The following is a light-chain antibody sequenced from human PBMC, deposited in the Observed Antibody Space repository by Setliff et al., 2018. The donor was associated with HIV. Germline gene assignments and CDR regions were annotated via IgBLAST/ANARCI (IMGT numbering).Light chain of an antibody. Sequence: SYELTPPPSVSVAPGETARITCGGNDSGSKSVHWYQQRPGQAPVLVVYEDSARPSGIPVRFSGSNAGNTATLTISRVEAGDEADYYCQVWDSSSDHYVFGTGTKVTVL. CDR3: QVWDSSSDHYV. CDR1: DSGSKS. V-gene: IGLV3-21*02. J-gene: IGLJ1*01. CDR2: EDS.